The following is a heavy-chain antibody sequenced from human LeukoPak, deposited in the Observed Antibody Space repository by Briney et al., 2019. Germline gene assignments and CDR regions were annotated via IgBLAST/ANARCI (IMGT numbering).Heavy chain of an antibody. Sequence: GGSLRLSCAASGFTFSNYAMSWVRQAPGKGLEWVSAFIVRDGSTYYAASVKGRFTISRDNSKNTLYLQMTSLRAEDTAVYYCARVNFAAAAMDVWSKGTTVTVSS. CDR3: ARVNFAAAAMDV. CDR1: GFTFSNYA. V-gene: IGHV3-23*01. D-gene: IGHD6-13*01. J-gene: IGHJ6*04. CDR2: FIVRDGST.